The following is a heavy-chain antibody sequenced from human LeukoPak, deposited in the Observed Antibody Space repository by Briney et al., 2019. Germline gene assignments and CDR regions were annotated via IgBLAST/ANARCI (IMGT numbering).Heavy chain of an antibody. CDR3: AKDPQAGIAPDY. V-gene: IGHV4-4*02. CDR2: IYLSGDT. CDR1: GDSISNSHW. Sequence: SETLSLTCAVSGDSISNSHWWSWVRPPPGKGLEWIGVIYLSGDTEYNPSLKSRVTISIDKSKNQFSLKLTYVTAADTAVYYCAKDPQAGIAPDYWGQGTLVTVSS. J-gene: IGHJ4*02. D-gene: IGHD1-14*01.